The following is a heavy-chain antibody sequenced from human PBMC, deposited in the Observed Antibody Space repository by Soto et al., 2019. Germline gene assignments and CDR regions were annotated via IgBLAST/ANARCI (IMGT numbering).Heavy chain of an antibody. J-gene: IGHJ6*03. CDR1: GFTFSNYA. V-gene: IGHV3-23*01. CDR3: AKHMSSSFRWFGDLLQDGYYYYYYMDV. Sequence: GGSLRLSCAASGFTFSNYAMSWVRQAPGKGLEWVSTISGSGGNTYYADSVKGRFTISRDNSKNTLYLQMNSLRAEDTAVYYCAKHMSSSFRWFGDLLQDGYYYYYYMDVWGKGTTVTVSS. D-gene: IGHD3-10*01. CDR2: ISGSGGNT.